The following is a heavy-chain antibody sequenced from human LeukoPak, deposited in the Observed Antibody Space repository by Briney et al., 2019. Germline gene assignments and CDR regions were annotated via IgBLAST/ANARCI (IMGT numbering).Heavy chain of an antibody. J-gene: IGHJ5*02. CDR1: GFTFSSYG. D-gene: IGHD3-10*01. Sequence: GRSLRLSCAASGFTFSSYGMHWVRQAPGKGLEWVAVIWYDGSNKYYADSVKGRFTISRDNSKNTLYLQMSSLRAEDTAVYYCAREVRGSAFDPWGQGTLVTVSS. CDR2: IWYDGSNK. CDR3: AREVRGSAFDP. V-gene: IGHV3-33*01.